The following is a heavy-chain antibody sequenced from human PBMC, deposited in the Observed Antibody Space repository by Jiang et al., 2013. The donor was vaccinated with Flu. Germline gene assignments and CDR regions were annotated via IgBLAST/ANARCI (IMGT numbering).Heavy chain of an antibody. J-gene: IGHJ4*02. CDR2: ITGSGDDT. CDR1: GFTFSNYA. Sequence: QLVESGGNLVQPGGSLSLSCAASGFTFSNYAMSWVRQAPGKGLEWVSGITGSGDDTFYADSVKGRFTISRDNSKNTLSLQMNSLRAEDTAVYYCARDPYYFDSWGQGSLVTVPS. CDR3: ARDPYYFDS. V-gene: IGHV3-23*04.